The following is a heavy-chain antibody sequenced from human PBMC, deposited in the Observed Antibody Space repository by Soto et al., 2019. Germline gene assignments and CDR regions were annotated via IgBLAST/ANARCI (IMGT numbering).Heavy chain of an antibody. J-gene: IGHJ6*02. CDR2: IYYSGST. Sequence: LSLTCTASGGSISSGGYYWSWIRQHPGKGLEWIGYIYYSGSTYYNPSLKSRVTISVDTSKNQFSLKLSSVTAADTAVYYCARAGPRIVGATTVYYYGMDVWGQGTTVTVSS. CDR1: GGSISSGGYY. D-gene: IGHD1-26*01. V-gene: IGHV4-31*03. CDR3: ARAGPRIVGATTVYYYGMDV.